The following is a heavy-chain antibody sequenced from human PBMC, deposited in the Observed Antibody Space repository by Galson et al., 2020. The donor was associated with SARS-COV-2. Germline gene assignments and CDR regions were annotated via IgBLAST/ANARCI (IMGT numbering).Heavy chain of an antibody. V-gene: IGHV4-59*01. J-gene: IGHJ5*02. Sequence: ASETLSLTCIVSGGSMNNYYWNWIRQPPGKGLEWIGYICNSGNAKYNPSLKGRAIISLDTSRNQFSLKLTSVTAADTAVYYCVRGTTGAYHWFDPWGQGTLVTVSS. CDR2: ICNSGNA. CDR1: GGSMNNYY. D-gene: IGHD7-27*01. CDR3: VRGTTGAYHWFDP.